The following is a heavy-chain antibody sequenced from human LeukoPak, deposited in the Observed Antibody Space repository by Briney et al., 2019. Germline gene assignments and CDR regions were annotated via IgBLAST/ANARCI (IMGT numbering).Heavy chain of an antibody. CDR2: IRGRGGST. CDR1: GFTFSSYA. Sequence: GGSLRLSCAASGFTFSSYAMSWVRQARGGGVEWVSAIRGRGGSTYYADSVKGRFTISRDNTKKTLYLQMNRLRGGDRAVYYCAKASGVSGRYDFWSGYENDAFDIWGEGTMVTVSS. CDR3: AKASGVSGRYDFWSGYENDAFDI. V-gene: IGHV3-23*01. D-gene: IGHD3-3*01. J-gene: IGHJ3*02.